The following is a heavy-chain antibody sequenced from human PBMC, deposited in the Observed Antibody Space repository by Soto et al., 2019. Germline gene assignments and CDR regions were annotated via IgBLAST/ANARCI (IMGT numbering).Heavy chain of an antibody. CDR2: IYSNDDK. V-gene: IGHV2-5*01. J-gene: IGHJ6*02. Sequence: QITLKESGPTLVKPTQTLTLTYAFSGFSLSTSGVGVGWVRQPPGKALEWLALIYSNDDKRFSTSLKSRLAITKDTSKNQVVLTMTNIDPVDTATYYCTHMRRSGLYGMDVWGQGITVTVSS. D-gene: IGHD3-10*01. CDR1: GFSLSTSGVG. CDR3: THMRRSGLYGMDV.